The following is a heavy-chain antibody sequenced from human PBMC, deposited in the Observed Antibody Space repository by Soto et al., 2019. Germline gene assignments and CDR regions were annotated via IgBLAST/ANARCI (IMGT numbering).Heavy chain of an antibody. CDR2: IIPIFGTA. Sequence: QVQLVQSGAEVKKPGSSVKVSCKASGGTFSSYAISWVRQAPGQGLEWMGGIIPIFGTANYAQKFQGRVTITEDESTSTAYMELSSLISEDSAVYYCARDLVGYLNRAAAGRSRPRYVMDVWGQGTTVTVSS. V-gene: IGHV1-69*01. J-gene: IGHJ6*02. CDR1: GGTFSSYA. CDR3: ARDLVGYLNRAAAGRSRPRYVMDV. D-gene: IGHD6-13*01.